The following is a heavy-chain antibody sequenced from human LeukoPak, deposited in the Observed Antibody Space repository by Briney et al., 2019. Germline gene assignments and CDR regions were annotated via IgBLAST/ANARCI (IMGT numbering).Heavy chain of an antibody. CDR1: GGSISSSNW. V-gene: IGHV4-4*02. CDR3: ARGGDYSGYFDY. D-gene: IGHD4-17*01. J-gene: IGHJ4*02. CDR2: IYHSGST. Sequence: SETLSLTCAVSGGSISSSNWWSWVRQPPGKGLEWIGEIYHSGSTNYNPSLKSRVTISVDKFKNQFSLKLSSVTAADTAVYYCARGGDYSGYFDYWGQGTLVTVSS.